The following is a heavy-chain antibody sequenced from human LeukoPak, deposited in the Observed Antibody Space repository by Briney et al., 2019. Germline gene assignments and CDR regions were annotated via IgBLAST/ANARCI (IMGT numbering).Heavy chain of an antibody. D-gene: IGHD4-17*01. J-gene: IGHJ3*02. Sequence: GGSLRLSCAASGFTFPNYVMSWVRQAPGKGLEWVSGISGSGGNTYYADSVKGRFTISRDNSKNTLYLQMNSLRAEDTAVYYCAATGTPLDYGDPPDAFDIWGQGTMVTVSS. CDR3: AATGTPLDYGDPPDAFDI. V-gene: IGHV3-23*01. CDR2: ISGSGGNT. CDR1: GFTFPNYV.